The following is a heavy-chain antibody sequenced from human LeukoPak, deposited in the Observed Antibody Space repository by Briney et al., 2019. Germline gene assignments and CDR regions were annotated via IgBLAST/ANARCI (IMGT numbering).Heavy chain of an antibody. CDR2: ISSSSSYI. CDR3: AKDRDSGSYPIDY. J-gene: IGHJ4*02. V-gene: IGHV3-21*04. D-gene: IGHD1-26*01. CDR1: GFTFSSYS. Sequence: GGSLRLSCAASGFTFSSYSMNWVRQAPGKGLEWVSSISSSSSYIYYADSVKGRFTISRDNSKNTLYLQMNSLRAEDTAVYYCAKDRDSGSYPIDYWGQGTLVTVSS.